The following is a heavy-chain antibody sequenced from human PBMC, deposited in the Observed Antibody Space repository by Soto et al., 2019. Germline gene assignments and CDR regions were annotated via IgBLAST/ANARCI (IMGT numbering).Heavy chain of an antibody. Sequence: GESLKISCKGSGYSFTIYWIGWVRQMPGKGLEWMGIIYPGDSDTRYSPSFQGQVTISADKSISTAYLQWSSLKASDTAMYYCARCSGSSSPIYYYYGMDVWGQGTTVTVSS. V-gene: IGHV5-51*01. CDR2: IYPGDSDT. D-gene: IGHD6-6*01. J-gene: IGHJ6*02. CDR3: ARCSGSSSPIYYYYGMDV. CDR1: GYSFTIYW.